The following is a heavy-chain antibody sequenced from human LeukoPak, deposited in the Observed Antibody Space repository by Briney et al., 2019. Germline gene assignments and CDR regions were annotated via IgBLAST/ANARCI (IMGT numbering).Heavy chain of an antibody. V-gene: IGHV1-69*06. Sequence: ASVKVSCKASGGTFISYAISWVRQAPGQGLEWMGGIIPIFGTANYAQKFQGRVTITADKSTSTAYMELSSLRSEDTAVYYCARASSVARAFDIWGQGTMVTVSS. D-gene: IGHD2-2*01. J-gene: IGHJ3*02. CDR1: GGTFISYA. CDR3: ARASSVARAFDI. CDR2: IIPIFGTA.